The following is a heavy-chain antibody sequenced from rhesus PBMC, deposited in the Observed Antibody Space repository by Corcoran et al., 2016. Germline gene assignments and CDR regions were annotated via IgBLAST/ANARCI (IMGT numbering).Heavy chain of an antibody. J-gene: IGHJ4*01. D-gene: IGHD3-3*01. CDR1: GFTFSASY. V-gene: IGHV3-178*01. Sequence: EVQLVESGGGLVKPGGSLRLSCAASGFTFSASYMYWVRQAPGKGLEWVSRISNGGGSKWYADSVKGRFTISRENAKNTLYFQMNSLRAEDTAVYYCARETKYYNIWTGYYSYYFDYWGQGVLVTVSS. CDR2: ISNGGGSK. CDR3: ARETKYYNIWTGYYSYYFDY.